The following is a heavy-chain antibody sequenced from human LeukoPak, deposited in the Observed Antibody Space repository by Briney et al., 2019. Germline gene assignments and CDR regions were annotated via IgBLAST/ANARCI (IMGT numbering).Heavy chain of an antibody. CDR3: ARGKVAVAGTAAFDI. V-gene: IGHV3-53*01. CDR2: IYSGGST. D-gene: IGHD6-19*01. Sequence: GGSLRLSCAASGFTVSSNYMSRVRQAPGKGLGWVSVIYSGGSTYYADSVKGRFTISRDNSKNTLYLQMNSLRAEDTAVYYCARGKVAVAGTAAFDIWGQGTMVTVSS. J-gene: IGHJ3*02. CDR1: GFTVSSNY.